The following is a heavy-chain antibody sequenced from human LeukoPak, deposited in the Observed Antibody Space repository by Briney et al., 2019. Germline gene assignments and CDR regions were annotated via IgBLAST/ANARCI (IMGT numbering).Heavy chain of an antibody. J-gene: IGHJ4*02. CDR3: ARDHSSGYKTFDY. CDR2: IYHSGST. V-gene: IGHV4-4*02. CDR1: GFTFSSYA. D-gene: IGHD3-22*01. Sequence: GSLRLSCAASGFTFSSYAMHWVRQPPGKGLEWIGEIYHSGSTNYNPSLKSRVTISVDKSKNQFSLKLSSVTAADTAVYYCARDHSSGYKTFDYWGQGTLVTVSS.